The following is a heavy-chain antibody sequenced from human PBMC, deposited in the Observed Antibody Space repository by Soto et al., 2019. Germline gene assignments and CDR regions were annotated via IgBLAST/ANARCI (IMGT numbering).Heavy chain of an antibody. Sequence: EVQLVESGGGLVQPGGSLRLSCAGSGFIFGNFCMTWVRQAPGKGLEWVANIKQDGSEKYYVDSVKGRFTISRDNVKNSLYLQMNSLRSEDTAVYYCARGTGGATSSGKDQFDYWGQGTLVPVSS. D-gene: IGHD1-26*01. CDR1: GFIFGNFC. CDR3: ARGTGGATSSGKDQFDY. J-gene: IGHJ4*02. V-gene: IGHV3-7*01. CDR2: IKQDGSEK.